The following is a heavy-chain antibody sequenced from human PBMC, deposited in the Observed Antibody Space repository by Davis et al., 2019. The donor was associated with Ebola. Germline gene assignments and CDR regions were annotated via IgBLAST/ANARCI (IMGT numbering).Heavy chain of an antibody. CDR1: GFTFTSYS. CDR2: LGTSADT. D-gene: IGHD1-26*01. V-gene: IGHV3-23*01. J-gene: IGHJ3*02. CDR3: AKDTSNIWFDI. Sequence: GESLKISCAAPGFTFTSYSMNWVRQAPGKGLEWVSTLGTSADTYYADSVKGRFTISRDNSKNTLYLQMNGLRVEDTAIYYCAKDTSNIWFDIWGQGTMVTVSS.